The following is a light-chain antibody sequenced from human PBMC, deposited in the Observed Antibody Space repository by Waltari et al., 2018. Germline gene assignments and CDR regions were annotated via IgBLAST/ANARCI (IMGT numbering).Light chain of an antibody. V-gene: IGKV3-15*01. CDR3: LQYNNGPPET. J-gene: IGKJ1*01. Sequence: IVMTQSPATLSVSPGEGATLSCRASQSINRHVAWFQQKPGQSHRPLIYEASTRATGVPARLSGIGSGTDFTLTISSLQSEDSATYYCLQYNNGPPETFGQGTKVEIK. CDR2: EAS. CDR1: QSINRH.